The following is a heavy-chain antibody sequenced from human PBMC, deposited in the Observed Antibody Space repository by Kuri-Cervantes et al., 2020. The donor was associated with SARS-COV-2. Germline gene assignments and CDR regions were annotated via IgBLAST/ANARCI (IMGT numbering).Heavy chain of an antibody. V-gene: IGHV3-23*01. CDR2: ITDNGDRT. CDR3: AKDGCKTSSCYVSS. Sequence: GESLKISCAAAGFTFSDYAVSWVRQAPGKGLEWVSGITDNGDRTYYAGSVKGRFVISRDNSKNTLYLHMNSLRAEDTALYYCAKDGCKTSSCYVSSWGQGALVTVSS. D-gene: IGHD2-2*01. CDR1: GFTFSDYA. J-gene: IGHJ5*02.